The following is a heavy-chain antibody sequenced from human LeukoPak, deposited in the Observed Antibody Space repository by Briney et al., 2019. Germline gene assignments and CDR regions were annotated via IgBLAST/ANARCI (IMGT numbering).Heavy chain of an antibody. J-gene: IGHJ3*02. CDR1: GYTFTSYA. CDR2: TNAGNGNT. D-gene: IGHD3-9*01. Sequence: GASVKVSCKASGYTFTSYAMHWVRQAPGQRLEWMGWTNAGNGNTKYSQKFQGRVTITRDTSTSTAYMELSSLRSEDTAVYYCARSYDILTGYDAFDIWGQGTMVTVSS. CDR3: ARSYDILTGYDAFDI. V-gene: IGHV1-3*01.